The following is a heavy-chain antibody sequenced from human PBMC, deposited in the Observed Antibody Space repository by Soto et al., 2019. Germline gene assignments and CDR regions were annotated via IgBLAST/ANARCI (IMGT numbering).Heavy chain of an antibody. CDR2: INSDGSTI. V-gene: IGHV3-48*03. J-gene: IGHJ5*02. D-gene: IGHD3-3*01. CDR1: GFSFSNYE. CDR3: VRSQRSDRALPFFAP. Sequence: EVQLVESGGGLVQPGGSLRLSCAASGFSFSNYEMNWVRQAPGEGLEWVSYINSDGSTIYYADSVKGRFTVSRDNAKNYLYLQMNTRRGEDRAVYYCVRSQRSDRALPFFAPGGRGPLVPVSS.